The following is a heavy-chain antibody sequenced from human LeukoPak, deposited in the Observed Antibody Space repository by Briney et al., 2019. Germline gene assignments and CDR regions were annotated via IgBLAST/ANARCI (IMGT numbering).Heavy chain of an antibody. CDR1: GFTFSTYA. J-gene: IGHJ4*02. CDR3: ARGHSGSCYSRTDY. CDR2: ICGFSNNT. V-gene: IGHV3-23*01. Sequence: GRSLRLSCAASGFTFSTYAMYWVRQAPGKGLGWVSAICGFSNNTYYADSVKDGFSISRDNSNNTLFLQMNTLRAEDTALYYSARGHSGSCYSRTDYWGQGTLVTVSS. D-gene: IGHD2-15*01.